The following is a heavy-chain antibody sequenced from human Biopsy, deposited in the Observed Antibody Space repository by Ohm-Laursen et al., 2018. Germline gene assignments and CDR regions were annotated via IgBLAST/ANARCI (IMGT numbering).Heavy chain of an antibody. V-gene: IGHV4-59*01. CDR2: IYNSGST. J-gene: IGHJ4*02. CDR1: GGSMSSYY. CDR3: ARDDAVTVIRGLYY. D-gene: IGHD2-21*02. Sequence: SQTLSLTCTVSGGSMSSYYWTWIRQPPGKGLEWIGYIYNSGSTNYNPSLKSRVTISIDKSKNQFFLKLSSVTAEDTAVYYCARDDAVTVIRGLYYWGQGALVTISS.